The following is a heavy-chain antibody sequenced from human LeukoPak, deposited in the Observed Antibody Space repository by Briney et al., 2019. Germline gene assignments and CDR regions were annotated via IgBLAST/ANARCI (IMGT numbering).Heavy chain of an antibody. Sequence: SQTLSLTCAVSGGSISSGGYSWSWIRQPPGKGLEWIGYIYHSGSTYYNPSLKSRVTISVDRSKNQFSLKLSSVTPADTAVYYCARAMDYYDSAFRFDIWGQGTMVTVSS. CDR3: ARAMDYYDSAFRFDI. J-gene: IGHJ3*02. CDR1: GGSISSGGYS. D-gene: IGHD3-22*01. V-gene: IGHV4-30-2*01. CDR2: IYHSGST.